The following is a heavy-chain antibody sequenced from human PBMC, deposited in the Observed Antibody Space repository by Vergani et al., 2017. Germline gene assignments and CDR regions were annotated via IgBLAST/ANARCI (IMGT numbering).Heavy chain of an antibody. J-gene: IGHJ6*03. CDR1: GYSFSSYD. CDR2: MNPNSGTT. D-gene: IGHD4/OR15-4a*01. V-gene: IGHV1-8*01. Sequence: QVQLVQSGAEVKKPGASVKVSCRASGYSFSSYDISWVRQATGQGLEWMGWMNPNSGTTGYAQKFQGRVTMTRNTSINTAYMELSRLSFEDAAVYYCARSTDYPDDYVSSDYFRRTLDVWGKGTTVTFS. CDR3: ARSTDYPDDYVSSDYFRRTLDV.